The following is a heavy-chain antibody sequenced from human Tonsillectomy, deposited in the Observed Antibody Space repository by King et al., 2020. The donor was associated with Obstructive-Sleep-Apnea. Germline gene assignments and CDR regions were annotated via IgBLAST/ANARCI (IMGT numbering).Heavy chain of an antibody. CDR1: GGSIITDSYY. CDR2: VSDRGTT. CDR3: ANHALLYSGGTNWFDP. D-gene: IGHD1-26*01. Sequence: QLQESGPGLVKPSETLSLTCGVSGGSIITDSYYWGWLRHFPGKGLEWIGSVSDRGTTSYNASLKSRVTISIDTSRNQFSLKLTSVTAAATAVYSCANHALLYSGGTNWFDPWGQGTLVTVSS. J-gene: IGHJ5*02. V-gene: IGHV4-39*01.